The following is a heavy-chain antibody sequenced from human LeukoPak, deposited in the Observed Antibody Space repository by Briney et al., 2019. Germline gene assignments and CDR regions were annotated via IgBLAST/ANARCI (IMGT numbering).Heavy chain of an antibody. V-gene: IGHV4-39*01. Sequence: SETLSLTCTVSGGSISSSSYYWGWIRHPPGKGLEWIGSIYYSGSTYYNPSLKSRVTISVGTSKNQFSLKLSSVTAADTAVYYCATQGATLYYFDYWGQGTLVTVSS. CDR3: ATQGATLYYFDY. CDR1: GGSISSSSYY. J-gene: IGHJ4*02. D-gene: IGHD1-26*01. CDR2: IYYSGST.